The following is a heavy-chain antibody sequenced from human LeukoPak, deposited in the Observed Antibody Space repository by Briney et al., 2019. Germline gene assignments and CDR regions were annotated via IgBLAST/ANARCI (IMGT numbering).Heavy chain of an antibody. CDR1: GFTFSSYT. CDR3: VRVDYDILTGYQNYFKY. V-gene: IGHV3-21*01. J-gene: IGHJ4*02. D-gene: IGHD3-9*01. CDR2: ISSSSAYI. Sequence: GGSLTLSWAASGFTFSSYTMNWVRQAPGKGLEWVSSISSSSAYISYADSVKGRFTISRDNAKNSLYLQMSSLRAEDTAVYYCVRVDYDILTGYQNYFKYWGQGTLVTVSS.